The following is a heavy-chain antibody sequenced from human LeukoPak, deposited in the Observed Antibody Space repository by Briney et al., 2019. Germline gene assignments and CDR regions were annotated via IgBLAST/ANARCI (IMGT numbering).Heavy chain of an antibody. V-gene: IGHV3-64*01. CDR1: GYTFSSYA. CDR3: ARDPGYSSTLGYYYYMDV. J-gene: IGHJ6*03. Sequence: PGGSLRLSCAASGYTFSSYAMHWVRQAPGKGLEYVSAISSNGGSTYYANSVKGRFTISRDNSKNTLYLQMGSLRAEDMAVYYCARDPGYSSTLGYYYYMDVWGKGTTVAVSS. D-gene: IGHD6-19*01. CDR2: ISSNGGST.